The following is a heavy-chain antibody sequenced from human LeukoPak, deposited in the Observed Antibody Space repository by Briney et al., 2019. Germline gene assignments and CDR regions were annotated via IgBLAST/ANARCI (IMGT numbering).Heavy chain of an antibody. D-gene: IGHD1-1*01. CDR1: GFTFSSYA. CDR2: TSNSGGGT. V-gene: IGHV3-23*01. CDR3: AKDPHRGIFDY. Sequence: GGSLRLSCAASGFTFSSYAMSWVRQAPGKGLEWVSSTSNSGGGTYYADSVKGRFTISRDNSKNTLYLQMDSLRAEDTAVYYCAKDPHRGIFDYWGQGTLVTVSS. J-gene: IGHJ4*02.